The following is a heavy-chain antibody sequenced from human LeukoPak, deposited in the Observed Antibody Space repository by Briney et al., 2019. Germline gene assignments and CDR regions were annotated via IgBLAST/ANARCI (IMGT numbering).Heavy chain of an antibody. CDR1: GFTFRYYG. D-gene: IGHD3-3*01. CDR3: AKDRTPHQYDFGSGSY. J-gene: IGHJ4*02. CDR2: ISYDGYNE. V-gene: IGHV3-30*18. Sequence: GGALRLSCVASGFTFRYYGMHWVRHAPGKGLEWVAVISYDGYNEYYADSVKGRFIISRDNSKNTLYLQMNSLRAEDTAVYYCAKDRTPHQYDFGSGSYWGQGTLVTVSS.